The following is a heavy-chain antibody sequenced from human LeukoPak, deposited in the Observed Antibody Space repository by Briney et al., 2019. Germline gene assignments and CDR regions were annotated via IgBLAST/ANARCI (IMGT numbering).Heavy chain of an antibody. CDR3: ARDRGTSHSSSSPWAGAFDI. CDR1: GGTFSSYA. J-gene: IGHJ3*02. D-gene: IGHD6-6*01. Sequence: ASVKVSCKASGGTFSSYAISWVRQAPGQGLEWMGGIIPIFGTANYAQKFQGRVTITTDESTSTAYMELSSLRSEDTAVYYCARDRGTSHSSSSPWAGAFDIWGQGTMVTVSS. CDR2: IIPIFGTA. V-gene: IGHV1-69*05.